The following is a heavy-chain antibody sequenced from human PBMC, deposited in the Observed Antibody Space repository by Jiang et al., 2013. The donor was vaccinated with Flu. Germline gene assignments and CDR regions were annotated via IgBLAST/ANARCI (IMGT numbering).Heavy chain of an antibody. Sequence: EVKKPGTSVKVSCKASGFTFNNTAMQWVRQARGQRLEWIGWIVVGSGNTNYAQEFQERVTITRDMSTSTVYMELSSLRSEDTAVYYCATSGSKTTVVQCDYWGQGTLVTVSS. D-gene: IGHD4-23*01. CDR2: IVVGSGNT. V-gene: IGHV1-58*02. J-gene: IGHJ4*02. CDR1: GFTFNNTA. CDR3: ATSGSKTTVVQCDY.